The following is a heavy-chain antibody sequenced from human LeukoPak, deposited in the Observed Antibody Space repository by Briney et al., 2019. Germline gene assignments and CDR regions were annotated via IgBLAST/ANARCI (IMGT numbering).Heavy chain of an antibody. D-gene: IGHD6-13*01. CDR2: INSDGSWT. J-gene: IGHJ6*02. CDR1: GNYW. Sequence: GGSLRLSCAASGNYWMHWVRQAPGKGLVWVSHINSDGSWTSYADSVKGRFTISKDNAKNTVYLQMNSLRAEDTAVYYCTRGSSSWRNGMDVWGQGTTVTVS. V-gene: IGHV3-74*01. CDR3: TRGSSSWRNGMDV.